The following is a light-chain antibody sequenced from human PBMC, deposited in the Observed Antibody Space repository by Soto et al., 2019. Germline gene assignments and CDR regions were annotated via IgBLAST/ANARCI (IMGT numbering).Light chain of an antibody. CDR3: QQSYNTPYT. J-gene: IGKJ2*01. CDR1: QSISSY. CDR2: AAS. V-gene: IGKV1-39*01. Sequence: DIQMTQSPSSMSASVGDRVTIPCRASQSISSYLNWYQQKPGKAPKLLIYAASSLQSGVPSRFSGSGSGTDFTLTISSLQPEDFATYYCQQSYNTPYTFGQGTKLEIK.